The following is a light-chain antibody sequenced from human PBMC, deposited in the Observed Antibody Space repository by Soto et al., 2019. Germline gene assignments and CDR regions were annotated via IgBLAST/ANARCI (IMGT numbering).Light chain of an antibody. V-gene: IGKV1-33*01. J-gene: IGKJ3*01. CDR3: QQYDNLHFT. CDR2: DAS. Sequence: DIQMTQSPSSLSASVGDRVTITCQASQDISNYLNWYQQKPGKAPKLLIYDASNLETRVQSRFSGSGSGTDFTFTISRMQPEDMATHYYQQYDNLHFTSNPGTKADIK. CDR1: QDISNY.